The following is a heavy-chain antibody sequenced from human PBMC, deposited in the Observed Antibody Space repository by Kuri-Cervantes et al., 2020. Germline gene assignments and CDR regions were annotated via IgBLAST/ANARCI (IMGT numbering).Heavy chain of an antibody. J-gene: IGHJ4*02. Sequence: AETLSLTCAASGFTFSNYGMHWVRQAPGKGLEWVAFIRYDGSGKYYGDSVKGRFTISRDNSKNTLYVQMNSLRGEDTAVYYCAKEKAAHYYFDYWGQGTLVTVSS. CDR1: GFTFSNYG. V-gene: IGHV3-30*02. D-gene: IGHD6-6*01. CDR3: AKEKAAHYYFDY. CDR2: IRYDGSGK.